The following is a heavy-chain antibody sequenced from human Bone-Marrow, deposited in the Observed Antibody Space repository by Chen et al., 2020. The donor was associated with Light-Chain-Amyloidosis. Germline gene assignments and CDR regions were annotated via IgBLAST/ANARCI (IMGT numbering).Heavy chain of an antibody. Sequence: VQLQQWGAGRLKPSETLSLTCAVDGGSFSGYYWSWIRQPPGTGLEWIGEINHSGSTNANPSLKRRVTISVDTSKNQFSLKLSSVTAADTAVYYCARLGVYYYYYGMDVWGQGTTVTVSS. CDR2: INHSGST. V-gene: IGHV4-34*01. CDR1: GGSFSGYY. J-gene: IGHJ6*02. D-gene: IGHD3-16*01. CDR3: ARLGVYYYYYGMDV.